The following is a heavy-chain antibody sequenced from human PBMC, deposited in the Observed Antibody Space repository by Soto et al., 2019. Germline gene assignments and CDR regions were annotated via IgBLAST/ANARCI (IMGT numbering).Heavy chain of an antibody. CDR3: ARDRGAFDI. V-gene: IGHV3-74*01. J-gene: IGHJ3*02. CDR1: GFTFSNFW. CDR2: INSDASSS. Sequence: EVQLVESGGGLVQPGGSLRLSCAASGFTFSNFWIHWFRQAPGKGLVWVSHINSDASSSGYADSVKGRFTISRDNAKNTLYLQMNSLRAEDTAVYYCARDRGAFDIWGQGTMVTVSS.